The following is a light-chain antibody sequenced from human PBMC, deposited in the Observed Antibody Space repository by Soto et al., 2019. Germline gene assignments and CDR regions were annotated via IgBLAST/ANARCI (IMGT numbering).Light chain of an antibody. CDR2: DAS. CDR3: QQYNSYST. CDR1: QSVSSD. V-gene: IGKV1-5*01. Sequence: DIQMTQSPSSLSASVGDRVTITCRASQSVSSDLNWYQQKPGKAPKLLIYDASSLESGVPSRFSGSVSGTEFTLTISSLQPDDFATYYCQQYNSYSTFGQGTKVDIK. J-gene: IGKJ1*01.